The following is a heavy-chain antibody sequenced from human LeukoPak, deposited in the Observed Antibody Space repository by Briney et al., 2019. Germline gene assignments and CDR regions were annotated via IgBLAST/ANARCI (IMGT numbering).Heavy chain of an antibody. D-gene: IGHD1-1*01. CDR3: ARAPSYFRSEYNGFDP. V-gene: IGHV1-18*04. CDR2: ISVYNGNR. J-gene: IGHJ5*02. CDR1: GYSFTSYG. Sequence: ASVKVSCKASGYSFTSYGISWVRQAPGQGLEWMGWISVYNGNRNYAQNLQGRVTMTTDTSTSTAYMELRSLRSDDTAVYYCARAPSYFRSEYNGFDPWGQGTLVTVSS.